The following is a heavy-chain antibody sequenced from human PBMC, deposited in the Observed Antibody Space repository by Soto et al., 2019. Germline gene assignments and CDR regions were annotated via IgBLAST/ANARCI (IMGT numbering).Heavy chain of an antibody. CDR3: ARHTHNTSPAGFYYYGMDL. J-gene: IGHJ6*02. Sequence: PGESLKISCKASGYDFTNNWIGWVRQMPGKGLEWMGIIFPRDSDTRYSPSFQGQVTISADKSNTTAYLQWSSLEASDTAIYYCARHTHNTSPAGFYYYGMDLWGQGTTVTVSS. D-gene: IGHD1-20*01. CDR2: IFPRDSDT. V-gene: IGHV5-51*01. CDR1: GYDFTNNW.